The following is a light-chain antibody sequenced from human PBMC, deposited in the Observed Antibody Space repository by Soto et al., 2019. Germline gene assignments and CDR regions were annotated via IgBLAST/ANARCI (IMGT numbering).Light chain of an antibody. Sequence: QSALTQPRSVSGSPGQSVTISCTGTSSDVGGYNYVSWYQQHPGKAPKLMIYDVVKRPSGVPDRFSGSKSGNTASLTISGLQAEDEADYYCCSYAGSYTLGGFGGGTKLTVL. V-gene: IGLV2-11*01. CDR3: CSYAGSYTLGG. CDR1: SSDVGGYNY. CDR2: DVV. J-gene: IGLJ2*01.